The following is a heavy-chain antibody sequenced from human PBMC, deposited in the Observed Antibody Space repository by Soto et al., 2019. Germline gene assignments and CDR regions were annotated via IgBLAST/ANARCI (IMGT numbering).Heavy chain of an antibody. CDR2: TSYDGSNK. J-gene: IGHJ6*02. D-gene: IGHD3-10*02. V-gene: IGHV3-30*03. CDR3: AVDYERGGMDV. CDR1: GFTFSSYG. Sequence: PGGSLRLSCAASGFTFSSYGMHWVRQAPGKGLEWVAVTSYDGSNKYYADSVKGRFTISRDNSKNTLYLQMNSLRAEDTAVYYCAVDYERGGMDVWGQGTTVTVSS.